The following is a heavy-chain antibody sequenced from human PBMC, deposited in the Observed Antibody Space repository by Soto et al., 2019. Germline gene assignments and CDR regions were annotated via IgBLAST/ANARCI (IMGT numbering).Heavy chain of an antibody. V-gene: IGHV1-8*01. D-gene: IGHD3-10*01. J-gene: IGHJ6*04. CDR2: MNPNSGNT. CDR3: SREVNFSVRAV. Sequence: ASVKVSCKASGYTFTSYDINWVRQATGQGLEWMGWMNPNSGNTGYAQKFQGRVTMTRNTSISTAYMELSSLRSEDTAVYYCSREVNFSVRAVWGKGTTVPVSS. CDR1: GYTFTSYD.